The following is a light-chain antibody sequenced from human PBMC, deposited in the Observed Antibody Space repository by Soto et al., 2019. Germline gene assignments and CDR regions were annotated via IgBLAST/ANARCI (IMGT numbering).Light chain of an antibody. V-gene: IGLV2-8*01. J-gene: IGLJ2*01. CDR3: SSYAGNDKFVL. CDR1: SSDIGGSNY. Sequence: QSVLTQPPSASGFPGQSVTISCTGTSSDIGGSNYIFWYQQYPGKAPKLMIYEVSNRPSGVPDRFSGSKSGNTASLTVSGIQSEDEADYFCSSYAGNDKFVLFGGGTKVTVL. CDR2: EVS.